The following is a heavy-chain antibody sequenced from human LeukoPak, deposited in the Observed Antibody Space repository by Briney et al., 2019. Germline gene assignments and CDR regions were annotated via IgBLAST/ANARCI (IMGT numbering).Heavy chain of an antibody. CDR1: GFNFSNFA. Sequence: PGGSLRLSCAASGFNFSNFAMSWVRQAPGKGPEWVSAISGSGGSTYYADSVKGRFTISRDNSKNTLYLQMNSLRAEDTAVYYCAKDRTIFGEYYFDYWGHGTLVTVSS. J-gene: IGHJ4*01. CDR2: ISGSGGST. D-gene: IGHD3-10*02. V-gene: IGHV3-23*01. CDR3: AKDRTIFGEYYFDY.